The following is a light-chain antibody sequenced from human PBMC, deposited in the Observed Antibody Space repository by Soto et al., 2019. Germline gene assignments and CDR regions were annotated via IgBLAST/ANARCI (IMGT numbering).Light chain of an antibody. CDR2: EVN. Sequence: QPVLTQPPSASGSPGQSVTISCTGTSSDLGDYDYVSWYQQRPGKAPKLMIYEVNKRPSGVPDRFSGSKSGNTASLTVTGLQAEDEADYYCSSYAGSNNLIFGGGTKVTVL. J-gene: IGLJ2*01. CDR1: SSDLGDYDY. CDR3: SSYAGSNNLI. V-gene: IGLV2-8*01.